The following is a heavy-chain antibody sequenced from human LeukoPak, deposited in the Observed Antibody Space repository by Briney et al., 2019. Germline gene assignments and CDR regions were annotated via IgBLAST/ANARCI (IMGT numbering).Heavy chain of an antibody. V-gene: IGHV1-18*01. D-gene: IGHD1-26*01. CDR1: GYTFTSYG. CDR2: ISAYNGNT. J-gene: IGHJ6*03. CDR3: ARGSYYPPYYYYYMDV. Sequence: ASVKVSCKASGYTFTSYGISWVRQAPGQGLEWMGWISAYNGNTNYAQKLQGRVTMTTDTSTSTAYMELRSLGSDDTAVYYCARGSYYPPYYYYYMDVWGKGTTVTVSS.